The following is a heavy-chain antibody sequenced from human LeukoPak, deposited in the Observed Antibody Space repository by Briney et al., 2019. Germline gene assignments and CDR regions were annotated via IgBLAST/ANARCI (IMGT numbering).Heavy chain of an antibody. V-gene: IGHV3-21*01. Sequence: GGSLRLSCAASGFTFRSYSMNWFRQAPGKGLEWVSSVSSSGRYIFYADSVKGRFTISRDNAENSLFLQMNSLRAEDTAVYYCARLGAGDYWGQGTLVTVSS. CDR3: ARLGAGDY. CDR1: GFTFRSYS. CDR2: VSSSGRYI. J-gene: IGHJ4*02. D-gene: IGHD6-19*01.